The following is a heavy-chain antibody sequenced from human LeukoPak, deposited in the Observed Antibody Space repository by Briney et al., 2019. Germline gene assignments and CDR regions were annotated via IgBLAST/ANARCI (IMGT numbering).Heavy chain of an antibody. J-gene: IGHJ5*02. CDR2: INPSGGST. V-gene: IGHV1-46*01. CDR1: GYTFTSYY. CDR3: ARDRSDISGGWFDP. Sequence: ASLKVSCNASGYTFTSYYMHWVRQAPGQGLEWIGIINPSGGSTSYAQKFQGRVTMNRDTSTSTVYMELSSLRSEDTAVYYCARDRSDISGGWFDPWGQGTLVTVSS. D-gene: IGHD3-9*01.